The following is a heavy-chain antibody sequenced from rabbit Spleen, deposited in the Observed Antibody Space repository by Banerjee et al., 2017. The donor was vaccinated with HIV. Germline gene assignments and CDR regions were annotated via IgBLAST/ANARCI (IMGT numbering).Heavy chain of an antibody. CDR2: INVVTGKA. CDR1: GVSFSDKDV. V-gene: IGHV1S40*01. J-gene: IGHJ4*01. Sequence: QSLEESGGDLVKPEGSLTLTCKASGVSFSDKDVMCWVRQAPGKGLEWIACINVVTGKAVYASWAKGRFTFSKTSSTTVTLQMTSLTAADTATYFCARDLDGVIGLNFGWWGPGTLVTVS. CDR3: ARDLDGVIGLNFGW. D-gene: IGHD1-1*01.